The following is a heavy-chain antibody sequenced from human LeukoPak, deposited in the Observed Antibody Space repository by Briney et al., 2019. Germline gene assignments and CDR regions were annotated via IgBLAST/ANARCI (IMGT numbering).Heavy chain of an antibody. CDR3: ARDRAAPTWFFDL. J-gene: IGHJ2*01. Sequence: GGSLRLSCAASGFTFSIYSMNWVRQAPGEGLEWLSYISADSNTIYYADSVKGRFTITRDNAKTSLYLQMNTLRDEDTAVYYCARDRAAPTWFFDLRGRGTLVLVPS. D-gene: IGHD2-15*01. CDR1: GFTFSIYS. CDR2: ISADSNTI. V-gene: IGHV3-48*02.